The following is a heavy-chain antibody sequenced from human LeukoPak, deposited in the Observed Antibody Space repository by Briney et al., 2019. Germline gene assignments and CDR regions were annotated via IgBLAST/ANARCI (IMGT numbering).Heavy chain of an antibody. CDR2: IYTSGST. D-gene: IGHD4-11*01. J-gene: IGHJ4*02. V-gene: IGHV4-61*02. Sequence: SQTLSLTCTVSGGSISSGSYYWSWIRQPAGKGLEWIGRIYTSGSTNYNPSLKSPVTISVDTSKNQFSLKLSSVTAADTAVYYCARVIGYSNWYYFDYWGQGTLVTVSS. CDR1: GGSISSGSYY. CDR3: ARVIGYSNWYYFDY.